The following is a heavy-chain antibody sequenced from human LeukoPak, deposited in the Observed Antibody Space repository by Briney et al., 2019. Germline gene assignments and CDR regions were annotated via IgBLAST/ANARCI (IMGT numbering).Heavy chain of an antibody. CDR3: ARDPPTYYYDSSGYYYMDV. Sequence: ASVKVSCKASGYTFTSYGISWVRQAPGQGLEWMGWISAYNGNTNYAQKLQGRVTMTTDTSTSTAYMELRSLRSDDTAVYYCARDPPTYYYDSSGYYYMDVWGEGTTVTVSS. J-gene: IGHJ6*03. CDR2: ISAYNGNT. CDR1: GYTFTSYG. V-gene: IGHV1-18*01. D-gene: IGHD3-22*01.